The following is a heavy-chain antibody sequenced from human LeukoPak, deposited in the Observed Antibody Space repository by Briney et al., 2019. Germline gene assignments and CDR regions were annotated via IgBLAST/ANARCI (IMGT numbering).Heavy chain of an antibody. CDR2: INHSGST. D-gene: IGHD6-19*01. CDR1: GGSFSGYY. V-gene: IGHV4-34*01. Sequence: SETLSLTCAVYGGSFSGYYWSWIRQPPGKGLEWIGEINHSGSTNYNPSLKSRVTISVDTSKNQFSLKLSSVTAADTAVYYCARAYRRGVVAGWSQGTLVTVSS. J-gene: IGHJ4*02. CDR3: ARAYRRGVVAG.